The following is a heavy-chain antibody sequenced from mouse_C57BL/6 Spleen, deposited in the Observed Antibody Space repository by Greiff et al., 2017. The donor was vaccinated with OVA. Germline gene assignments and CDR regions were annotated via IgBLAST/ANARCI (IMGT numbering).Heavy chain of an antibody. V-gene: IGHV5-17*01. J-gene: IGHJ2*01. CDR3: ARPQGNYWYFDY. Sequence: EVKVVESGGGLVKPGGSLKLSCAASGFTFSDYGMHWVRQAPEKGLEWVAYISSGSSTIYYADTVKGRFTISRDNAKNTLFLQMTSLRSEDTAMYYCARPQGNYWYFDYWGQGTTLTVSS. D-gene: IGHD2-1*01. CDR1: GFTFSDYG. CDR2: ISSGSSTI.